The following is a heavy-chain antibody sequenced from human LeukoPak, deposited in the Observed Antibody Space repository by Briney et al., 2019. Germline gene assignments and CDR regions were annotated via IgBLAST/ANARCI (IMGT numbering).Heavy chain of an antibody. J-gene: IGHJ6*02. CDR2: IIPMFGAP. CDR1: GDSFSNYG. V-gene: IGHV1-69*01. D-gene: IGHD3-16*01. CDR3: ARAAGGTYRSYYALHV. Sequence: SVKVSCKASGDSFSNYGFSWVRQAPGQGLEWMGGIIPMFGAPNYAQRFKGRVTITAGAFTSTVYMELSSLTSDDTAVYYCARAAGGTYRSYYALHVWGQGTTVTVS.